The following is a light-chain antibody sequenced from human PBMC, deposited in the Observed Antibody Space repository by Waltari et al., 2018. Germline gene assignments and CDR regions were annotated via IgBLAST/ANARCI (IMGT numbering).Light chain of an antibody. CDR3: RHYHTLPCP. Sequence: IQMPQSPSSLSAAVGDRVTITCQTPQDATTSLSWFQQKPGKAPQLLIYDASTLQSVVPSRFSGSGSGTSFSFTITSLQPGDSATFYCRHYHTLPCPFGGGTKLQIK. CDR2: DAS. V-gene: IGKV1-33*01. CDR1: QDATTS. J-gene: IGKJ2*01.